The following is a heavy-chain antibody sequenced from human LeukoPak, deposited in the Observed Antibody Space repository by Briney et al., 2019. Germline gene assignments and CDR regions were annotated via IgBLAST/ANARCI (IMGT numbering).Heavy chain of an antibody. V-gene: IGHV4-31*03. CDR3: ATSTRGIAARRAYYFDY. CDR1: GGSISSGGYY. D-gene: IGHD6-6*01. J-gene: IGHJ4*02. CDR2: ICYSGST. Sequence: SETLSLTCTVSGGSISSGGYYWSWIRQHPGKGLEWIGYICYSGSTYYNPSLKSRVTISVDTSKNQFSLKLSSVTAADTAVYYCATSTRGIAARRAYYFDYWGQGTLVTVSS.